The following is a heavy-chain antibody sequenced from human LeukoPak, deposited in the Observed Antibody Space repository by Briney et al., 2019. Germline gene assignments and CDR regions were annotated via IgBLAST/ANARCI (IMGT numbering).Heavy chain of an antibody. CDR3: AKTFCGGDCYFVY. J-gene: IGHJ4*02. CDR1: GFTFSSYA. Sequence: GGSLRLSCAVSGFTFSSYAMSWVRQAPGKGLEWVSAISGSGGSTYYADSVKGRFTISRDNSKNTLYLQMNSLRAEDTAVYYCAKTFCGGDCYFVYWGQGTLVTVSS. CDR2: ISGSGGST. D-gene: IGHD2-21*02. V-gene: IGHV3-23*01.